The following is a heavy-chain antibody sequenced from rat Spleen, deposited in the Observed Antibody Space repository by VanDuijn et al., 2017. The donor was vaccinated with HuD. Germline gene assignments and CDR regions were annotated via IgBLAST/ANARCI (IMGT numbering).Heavy chain of an antibody. J-gene: IGHJ2*01. CDR2: IWGNGNT. V-gene: IGHV2S61*01. D-gene: IGHD1-12*03. CDR1: GFSLTSYN. CDR3: ASQHYYDGYYRDF. Sequence: VQLKESGPGLVQPSQTLSLTCTVSGFSLTSYNVHWVRQPPGKDLEWMGVIWGNGNTNYKTALKSRLSISRDTSKSQVFLKLNHLQTEDTAMFFCASQHYYDGYYRDFWGQGVMVTVSS.